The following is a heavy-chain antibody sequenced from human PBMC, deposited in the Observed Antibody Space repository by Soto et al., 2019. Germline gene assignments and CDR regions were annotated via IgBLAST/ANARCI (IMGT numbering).Heavy chain of an antibody. CDR2: ISSSGSTI. Sequence: QVQLVESGGGLVKPGGSLRLSCAASGFTFSDYYMSWIRQAPGKGLEWVSYISSSGSTIYYADSVKGRFTISRDNAKNELYLQMTSLRAEDTAVYYWASPTVTPHYRMDVWGQGPTVSVSS. CDR3: ASPTVTPHYRMDV. D-gene: IGHD4-17*01. CDR1: GFTFSDYY. J-gene: IGHJ6*02. V-gene: IGHV3-11*01.